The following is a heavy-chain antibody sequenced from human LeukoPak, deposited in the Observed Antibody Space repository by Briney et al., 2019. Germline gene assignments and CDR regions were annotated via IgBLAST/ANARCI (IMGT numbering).Heavy chain of an antibody. J-gene: IGHJ2*01. Sequence: PGGSLRLSCAASGFTFSSYSMNWVRQAPGKGLEWVSFISSGSSTIYSADSVKGRFTISRDNSKNTLYLQMNILRAEDTAVYYCARDMEQWLVQDWYFDLWGRGTLVTVSS. CDR1: GFTFSSYS. V-gene: IGHV3-48*01. CDR3: ARDMEQWLVQDWYFDL. D-gene: IGHD6-19*01. CDR2: ISSGSSTI.